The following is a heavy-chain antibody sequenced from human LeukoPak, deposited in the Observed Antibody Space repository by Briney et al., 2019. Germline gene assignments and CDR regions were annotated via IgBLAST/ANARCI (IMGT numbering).Heavy chain of an antibody. CDR2: INHSGST. D-gene: IGHD6-19*01. J-gene: IGHJ4*02. CDR3: ARGTRKKYGSGWQDY. Sequence: SETLSLTCAVYGGSFSGYYWSWIRQPPGKGLEWIGEINHSGSTNYNPSLKSRVTISVDTSKNQFSLKLSSVTAADTAAYYCARGTRKKYGSGWQDYWGQGTLVTVSS. V-gene: IGHV4-34*01. CDR1: GGSFSGYY.